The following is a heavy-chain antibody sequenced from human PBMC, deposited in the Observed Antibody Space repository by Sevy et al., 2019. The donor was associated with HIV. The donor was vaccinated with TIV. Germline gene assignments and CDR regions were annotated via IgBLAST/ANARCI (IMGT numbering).Heavy chain of an antibody. Sequence: GGSLRLSCTASGFTLSDYYMSWIRQAPEEGLQWISYISGSDDSGGDDTIYYADSVKGRFTISRDNAKNSLYLQMSSLRADDTAVYYCARDHVKDGKGGDYYYHAMDVWGRGTTVTVS. CDR2: ISGSDDSGGDDTI. D-gene: IGHD3-16*01. J-gene: IGHJ6*02. V-gene: IGHV3-11*01. CDR1: GFTLSDYY. CDR3: ARDHVKDGKGGDYYYHAMDV.